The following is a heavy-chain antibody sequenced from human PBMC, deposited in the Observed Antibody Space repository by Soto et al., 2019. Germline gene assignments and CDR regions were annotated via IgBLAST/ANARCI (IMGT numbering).Heavy chain of an antibody. D-gene: IGHD3-22*01. J-gene: IGHJ6*02. V-gene: IGHV1-69*01. CDR3: ASNYYDSSGYFGYYYYYGMDV. CDR2: IIPIFGTA. Sequence: QVQLVQSGAEVKKPGSSVKVSCKASGGTFSSYAISWVRQAPGQGLEWMGGIIPIFGTANYAQKFQGRVTITADESTSTAYMELSSMRSEDTAVYYCASNYYDSSGYFGYYYYYGMDVWGQGTTVPVSS. CDR1: GGTFSSYA.